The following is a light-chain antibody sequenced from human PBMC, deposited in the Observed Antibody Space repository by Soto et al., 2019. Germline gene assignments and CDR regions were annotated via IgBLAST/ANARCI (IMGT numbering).Light chain of an antibody. CDR2: GAS. CDR1: QSVSSN. Sequence: EIVMTQSPATLSVSPRERATLSCRASQSVSSNLAWYQQKPGQAPRLLIYGASTRATGIPARFSGSGSGTEFTLTISSLQSEDFAVYYCQQCGSLPGTFGQGTKVDIK. V-gene: IGKV3-15*01. J-gene: IGKJ1*01. CDR3: QQCGSLPGT.